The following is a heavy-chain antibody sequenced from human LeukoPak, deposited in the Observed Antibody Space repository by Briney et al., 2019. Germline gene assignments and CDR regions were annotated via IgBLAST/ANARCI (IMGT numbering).Heavy chain of an antibody. D-gene: IGHD4-17*01. CDR1: GFTFSSYE. CDR2: ISNSGRTK. V-gene: IGHV3-48*03. J-gene: IGHJ4*02. Sequence: PGGSLRLSCAASGFTFSSYEMNWVRQAPGKGLEWVSFISNSGRTKYYADSVEGRFTISRDNARNSLYLQMNILRADDMAVYYCATSSVTTGIDFDCWGQGTLVTVSS. CDR3: ATSSVTTGIDFDC.